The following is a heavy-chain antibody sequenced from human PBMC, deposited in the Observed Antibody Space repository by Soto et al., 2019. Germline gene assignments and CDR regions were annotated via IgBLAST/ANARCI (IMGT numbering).Heavy chain of an antibody. CDR1: GYSFTNYW. D-gene: IGHD5-12*01. Sequence: EVQLVQSGTEMKKPGQSLKISCKGSGYSFTNYWIAWVRQMPGKGLEGMGIIYPGDSDTRYSPSFQGQVTISADKSISTVYLQWSSLTASDIAVYYCARRNSAYDYGLDYWGQGTLVTVSS. CDR2: IYPGDSDT. CDR3: ARRNSAYDYGLDY. J-gene: IGHJ4*02. V-gene: IGHV5-51*03.